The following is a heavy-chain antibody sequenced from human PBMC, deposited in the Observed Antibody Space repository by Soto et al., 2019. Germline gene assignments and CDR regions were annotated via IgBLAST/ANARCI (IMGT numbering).Heavy chain of an antibody. V-gene: IGHV3-7*03. CDR1: GFTFSTYW. CDR3: AGRGGYDYNY. J-gene: IGHJ4*02. CDR2: INPDGSVG. Sequence: EVKLLGSGGGLVQPGGSLRLSCVGSGFTFSTYWMNWVRQAPGMGLEWVANINPDGSVGKCVDSLKGRFTTSRDNAKNSLYLQMNSLRDDDTGIYFCAGRGGYDYNYWGQGILVTVSS. D-gene: IGHD3-16*01.